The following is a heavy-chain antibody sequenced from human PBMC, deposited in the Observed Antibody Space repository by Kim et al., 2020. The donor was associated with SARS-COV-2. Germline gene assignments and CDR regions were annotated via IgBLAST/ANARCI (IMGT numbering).Heavy chain of an antibody. D-gene: IGHD3-3*01. J-gene: IGHJ5*02. CDR2: IYYSGST. Sequence: SETLSLTCTVSGGSISGYYWSWIRQPPGKGLEWIGYIYYSGSTNYNPSLKSRVTISVDTSKNQFSLKLSSVTAADTAVYYCARGTIDFWRAPTPWG. CDR1: GGSISGYY. V-gene: IGHV4-59*12. CDR3: ARGTIDFWRAPTP.